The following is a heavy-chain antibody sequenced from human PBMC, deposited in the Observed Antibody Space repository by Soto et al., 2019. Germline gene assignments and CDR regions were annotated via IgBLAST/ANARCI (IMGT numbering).Heavy chain of an antibody. V-gene: IGHV2-5*02. CDR3: AHRPRAFNGMDV. CDR2: VYWDDDK. J-gene: IGHJ6*02. Sequence: QITLKESGPTLVKPTQTLTLTCTFSGFSLSTSPVGVAWIRQPPGKALEWLALVYWDDDKRYSPSLKSRLTITKDTSKNQVVLTMTNMDPVDTATYYCAHRPRAFNGMDVWGQGTTVTVSS. CDR1: GFSLSTSPVG.